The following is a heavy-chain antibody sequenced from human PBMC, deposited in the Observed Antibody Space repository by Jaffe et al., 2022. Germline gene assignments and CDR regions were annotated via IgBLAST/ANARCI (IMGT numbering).Heavy chain of an antibody. Sequence: QVQLVQSGAEVKKPGSSVKVSCKASGGTFSSYAISWVRQAPGQGLEWMGGIIPIFGTANYAQKFQGRVTITTDESTSTAYMELSSLRSEDTAVYYCARAQKLGGGNYYGSGSYNYYYYYYMDVWGKGTTVTVSS. CDR3: ARAQKLGGGNYYGSGSYNYYYYYYMDV. CDR2: IIPIFGTA. CDR1: GGTFSSYA. V-gene: IGHV1-69*05. J-gene: IGHJ6*03. D-gene: IGHD3-10*01.